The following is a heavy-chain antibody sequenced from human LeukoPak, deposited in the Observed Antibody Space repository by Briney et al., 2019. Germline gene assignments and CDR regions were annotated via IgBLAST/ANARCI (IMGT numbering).Heavy chain of an antibody. V-gene: IGHV1-18*04. J-gene: IGHJ6*04. D-gene: IGHD2-21*02. CDR2: ISAYNGDT. CDR3: ARGGDLYGMDV. CDR1: GYTFTSYG. Sequence: ASVKVSCTASGYTFTSYGISWVRQAPGQGLEWMGWISAYNGDTNYAQKLQGRITITTDTSTSTAYMELRSLRSDDTPVYYCARGGDLYGMDVWGKGTTVTVSS.